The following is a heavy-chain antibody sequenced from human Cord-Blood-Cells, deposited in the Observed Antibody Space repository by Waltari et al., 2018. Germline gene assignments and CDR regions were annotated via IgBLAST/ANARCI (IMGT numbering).Heavy chain of an antibody. CDR2: MNPNSGNT. CDR3: ARAIRGSYFPDAFDI. Sequence: QVQLVQSGAEVKKPGASVKVSCQASGYTFTSYDINWVRQASGQGLEWMGWMNPNSGNTGYAQKFQGRVTITRNTSISTAYMELSSLRSEDTAVYYCARAIRGSYFPDAFDIWGQGTMVTVSS. D-gene: IGHD1-26*01. J-gene: IGHJ3*02. CDR1: GYTFTSYD. V-gene: IGHV1-8*03.